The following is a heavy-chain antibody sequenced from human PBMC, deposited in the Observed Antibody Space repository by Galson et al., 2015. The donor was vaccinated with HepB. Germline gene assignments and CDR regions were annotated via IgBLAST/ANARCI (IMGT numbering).Heavy chain of an antibody. Sequence: LRLSCAASGFTFTRYWMSWVRQAPGKGLEWVANIKQDGKDKYYVGSVKGRFTISRDNAKNSLYLQMNSLRAEDTAIYYCARDEWCGGGNCYDAFDHWGQGTMVTVSS. CDR1: GFTFTRYW. CDR3: ARDEWCGGGNCYDAFDH. D-gene: IGHD2-21*01. J-gene: IGHJ3*01. CDR2: IKQDGKDK. V-gene: IGHV3-7*01.